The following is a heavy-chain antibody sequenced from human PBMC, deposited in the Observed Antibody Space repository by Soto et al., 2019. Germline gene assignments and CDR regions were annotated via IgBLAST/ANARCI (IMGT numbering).Heavy chain of an antibody. CDR2: ISVYNGNT. Sequence: QVQLVQSGAEVKKPGASVKVSCKASGYTFTSYGFGWVRQAPGQGLEWMGWISVYNGNTNYAQKFQGSVTMTTDTFTRTAYMGLRSLRSYDPALYYRAREKGEGSWNPFDHWGQGTLVTVSS. CDR3: AREKGEGSWNPFDH. D-gene: IGHD1-1*01. J-gene: IGHJ4*02. V-gene: IGHV1-18*01. CDR1: GYTFTSYG.